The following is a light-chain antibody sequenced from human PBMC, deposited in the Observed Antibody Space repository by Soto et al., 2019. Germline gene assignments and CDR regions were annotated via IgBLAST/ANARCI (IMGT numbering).Light chain of an antibody. CDR3: QQYGSSPIT. CDR1: QAVPNN. V-gene: IGKV1-9*01. J-gene: IGKJ5*01. CDR2: EES. Sequence: DIHLNQSPSFLSASMRDRVTITCRPSQAVPNNIAWYQQKPGKPPKLLIYEESTLHSGVPSRFSGRKSGTRFTLTIDSLQPEDFAVYYCQQYGSSPITFGQGILLEIK.